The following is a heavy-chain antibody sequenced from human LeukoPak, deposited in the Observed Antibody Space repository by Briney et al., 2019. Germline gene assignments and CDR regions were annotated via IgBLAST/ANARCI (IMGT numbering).Heavy chain of an antibody. V-gene: IGHV3-33*01. Sequence: PGGSLRLSCAASGFTFSSYGMHSVRQAPGKGQEWVQVIWYDGSNKYYADSVKGRFTISRDNSKNTLYLQVNSLRAEDTAVYYGARKYSSCWSDYWCQGTLVTVSS. CDR1: GFTFSSYG. J-gene: IGHJ4*02. CDR2: IWYDGSNK. CDR3: ARKYSSCWSDY. D-gene: IGHD6-19*01.